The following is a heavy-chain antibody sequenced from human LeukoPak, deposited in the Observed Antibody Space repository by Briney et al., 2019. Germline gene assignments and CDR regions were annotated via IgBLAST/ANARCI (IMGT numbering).Heavy chain of an antibody. V-gene: IGHV3-21*01. Sequence: SGGSLRLSCAASGFTFSSYSMNWVRQAPGKGLEWVSSISSSSSYIYYADSVKGRFTISRDNAKNSLYLQMNSLRAEDTAVYYCARTGYSSGWSTYGMDVWGQGTTVTVSS. CDR3: ARTGYSSGWSTYGMDV. J-gene: IGHJ6*02. CDR2: ISSSSSYI. CDR1: GFTFSSYS. D-gene: IGHD6-19*01.